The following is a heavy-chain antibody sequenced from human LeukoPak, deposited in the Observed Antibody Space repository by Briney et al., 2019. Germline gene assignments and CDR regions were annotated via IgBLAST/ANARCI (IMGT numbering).Heavy chain of an antibody. CDR3: ARIVAGSQDY. CDR2: LYSGGST. Sequence: LAGGSLRLSCAAYAFTVSSNYMSWVRQAQGKGLEGVSVLYSGGSTYYADSVKGRFTISRDNSKNTLYLQMNSLRVEDTAVYYCARIVAGSQDYWGQGTLVTVSS. V-gene: IGHV3-66*01. D-gene: IGHD3-16*02. CDR1: AFTVSSNY. J-gene: IGHJ4*02.